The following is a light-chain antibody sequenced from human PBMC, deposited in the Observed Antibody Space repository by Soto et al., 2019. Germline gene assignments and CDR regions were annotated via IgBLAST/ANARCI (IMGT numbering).Light chain of an antibody. CDR3: ATWDDSLGGPV. J-gene: IGLJ2*01. V-gene: IGLV1-47*01. CDR1: SSNIGRNY. Sequence: QSVLTQTPSVSGTPGQRVNISCSGSSSNIGRNYVYWYHQFPRTAPKLLIYRDNERPSGVPDRFSGSKSGTSASLAISGLRSGDEADYHCATWDDSLGGPVFGGGTKVTVL. CDR2: RDN.